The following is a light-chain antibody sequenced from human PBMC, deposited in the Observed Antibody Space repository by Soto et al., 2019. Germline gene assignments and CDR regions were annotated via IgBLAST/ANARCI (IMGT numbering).Light chain of an antibody. Sequence: DIQMTQSPSSLSASVGDRVTITCRAKESVSSYVNWYQQKPGKAPKLLLYAASSLQSGVPARFSGSGSVTDFTLTISGLQPEDFATYYCQQSYSKWTFGQGTKVEIK. CDR1: ESVSSY. CDR3: QQSYSKWT. V-gene: IGKV1-39*01. J-gene: IGKJ1*01. CDR2: AAS.